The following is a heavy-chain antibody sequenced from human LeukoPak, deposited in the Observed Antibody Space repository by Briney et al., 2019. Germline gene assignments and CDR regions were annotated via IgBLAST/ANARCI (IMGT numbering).Heavy chain of an antibody. V-gene: IGHV4-59*01. CDR3: ARQPPIIAAAFFDY. CDR2: IYYSGST. J-gene: IGHJ4*02. Sequence: SETLSLTCTVSGGSISSYYWSWIRQSPGKGLEWIGYIYYSGSTTYNPSLKSRVIMSVDTSKNQFSLTLSSVTAADTAVYYCARQPPIIAAAFFDYWGQGTLVTVSS. D-gene: IGHD6-13*01. CDR1: GGSISSYY.